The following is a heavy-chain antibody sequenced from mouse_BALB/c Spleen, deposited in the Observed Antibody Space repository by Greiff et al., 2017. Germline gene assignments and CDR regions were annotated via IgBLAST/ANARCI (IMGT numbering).Heavy chain of an antibody. Sequence: EVQLQSGPELVKPGASVKISCKASGYSFTGYFMNWVMQSHGKSLEWIGRINPYNGDTFYNQKFKGKATLTVDKSSSTAHMELRSLASEDSAVYYCAGPGWFAYWGQGTLVTVSA. J-gene: IGHJ3*01. CDR3: AGPGWFAY. V-gene: IGHV1-20*02. CDR1: GYSFTGYF. CDR2: INPYNGDT.